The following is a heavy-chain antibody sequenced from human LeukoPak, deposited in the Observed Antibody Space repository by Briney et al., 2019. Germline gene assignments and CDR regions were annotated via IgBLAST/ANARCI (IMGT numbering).Heavy chain of an antibody. CDR1: GFTFSSYW. CDR2: MNQDGSEI. V-gene: IGHV3-7*01. D-gene: IGHD6-13*01. J-gene: IGHJ4*02. CDR3: ARGEGSSWYYFDY. Sequence: GGSLRLSCAASGFTFSSYWMSWVRQAPGKGLEWVANMNQDGSEIYHVDSVKDRFTISRDNAKKSLYLQMNSLRAEDTAVYYCARGEGSSWYYFDYWGQGTLVTVSS.